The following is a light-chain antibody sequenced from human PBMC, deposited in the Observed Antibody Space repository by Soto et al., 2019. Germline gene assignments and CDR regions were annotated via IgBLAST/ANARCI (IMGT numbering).Light chain of an antibody. Sequence: DIQRTESPYSLSAAVGDRVTITCRASQSISSYLNWYQQKPGKAPKLLIYAASSLQSGVPSRFSGSGSGTDSTLTISSLQPEDFATYYCHKSYGFGPGTKVDIK. CDR3: HKSYG. CDR2: AAS. V-gene: IGKV1-39*01. CDR1: QSISSY. J-gene: IGKJ3*01.